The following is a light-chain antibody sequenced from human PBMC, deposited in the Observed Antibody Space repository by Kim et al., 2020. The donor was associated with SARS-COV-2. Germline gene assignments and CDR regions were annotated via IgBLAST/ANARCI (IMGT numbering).Light chain of an antibody. J-gene: IGKJ5*01. V-gene: IGKV3-15*01. CDR3: QQYSNWPPIT. Sequence: EIVMTQSPATLSVSPGERAALSCRASQSVGTKLAWYQQKPGQAPRLLIFDASTRAPGIPARFIGSGSGTEFTITIFRLQSEDFAVYYCQQYSNWPPITFGQGTRLEI. CDR1: QSVGTK. CDR2: DAS.